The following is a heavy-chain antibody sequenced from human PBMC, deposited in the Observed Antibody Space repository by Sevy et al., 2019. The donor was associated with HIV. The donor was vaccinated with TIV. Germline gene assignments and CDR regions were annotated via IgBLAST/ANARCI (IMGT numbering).Heavy chain of an antibody. CDR3: AGTRYDSSGSFDAFDI. J-gene: IGHJ3*02. Sequence: RGYLRLSCAASGFTFYNYAMNWVRQAPGKGLERVSTIFRSGETTYYADSVKARFTISRDNSKNTLYLQMNSLRTEDTTLYYCAGTRYDSSGSFDAFDIWGQGTMVIVSS. CDR2: IFRSGETT. V-gene: IGHV3-23*01. CDR1: GFTFYNYA. D-gene: IGHD3-22*01.